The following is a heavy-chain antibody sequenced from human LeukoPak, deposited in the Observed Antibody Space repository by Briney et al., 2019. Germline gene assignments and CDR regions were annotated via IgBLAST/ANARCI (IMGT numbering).Heavy chain of an antibody. V-gene: IGHV4-59*08. Sequence: SETLSLTCTVSGGSINTYYWSWIRQPPGKGLEWIAYVRDNGESNYNPSLKSRVAILLETANNHTSLRLNFVTAADKAIYYCARQPANTAAFDIWGLGRMVTVSS. J-gene: IGHJ3*02. CDR2: VRDNGES. CDR3: ARQPANTAAFDI. CDR1: GGSINTYY. D-gene: IGHD5-18*01.